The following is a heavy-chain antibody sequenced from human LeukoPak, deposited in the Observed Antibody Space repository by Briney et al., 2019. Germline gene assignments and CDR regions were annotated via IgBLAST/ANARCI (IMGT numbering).Heavy chain of an antibody. CDR2: ISSSGSTI. D-gene: IGHD3-22*01. Sequence: PGGSLRLSCAASGFTFSSYEMNWVRQAPGKGLEWVSYISSSGSTIYYADSVKGRFTISRDNAKNPLYLQMNSLRAEDTAVYYCARDSSGYYLGGNYWGQGTLVTVSS. J-gene: IGHJ4*02. CDR3: ARDSSGYYLGGNY. V-gene: IGHV3-48*03. CDR1: GFTFSSYE.